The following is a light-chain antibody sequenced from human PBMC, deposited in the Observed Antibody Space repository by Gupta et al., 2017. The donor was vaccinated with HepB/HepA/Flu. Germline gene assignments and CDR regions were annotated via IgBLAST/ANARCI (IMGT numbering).Light chain of an antibody. V-gene: IGLV3-1*01. CDR2: QDS. J-gene: IGLJ1*01. CDR1: TWGDKY. CDR3: QAWDSSTYV. Sequence: SSELTQPPSVSVSPGQTASITCSGDTWGDKYACWYQQKPGQSPVLVIYQDSKRPSGIPERFSGSISGNTATLTISGTQAMDEADYYCQAWDSSTYVFGTGTKVTVL.